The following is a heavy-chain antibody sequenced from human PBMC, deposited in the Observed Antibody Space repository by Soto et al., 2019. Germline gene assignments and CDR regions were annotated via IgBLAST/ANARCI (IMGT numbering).Heavy chain of an antibody. J-gene: IGHJ3*02. V-gene: IGHV1-46*01. CDR3: AKDIAGQWLVPDAFDI. CDR1: GYTFTSYY. Sequence: ASVKVSCKASGYTFTSYYMHWVRQAPGQGLEWMGIINPSGGSTSYAQKFQGRVTMTRDTSTSTVYMELSSLRSEDTAVYYCAKDIAGQWLVPDAFDIWGQGTMVTVSS. CDR2: INPSGGST. D-gene: IGHD6-19*01.